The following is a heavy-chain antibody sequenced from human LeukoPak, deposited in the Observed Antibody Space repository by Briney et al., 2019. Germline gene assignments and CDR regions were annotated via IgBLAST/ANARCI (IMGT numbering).Heavy chain of an antibody. Sequence: SETLSLTCTVSGGSISSSSYYWGWIRQPPGKGLEWIGSIYYSGSTYYNPSLKSRVTISVDTSKNQFSLKLSSVTAADTAVYYCARDPRSGSYFLRAFDIWGQGTMVTVSS. V-gene: IGHV4-39*07. D-gene: IGHD1-26*01. J-gene: IGHJ3*02. CDR1: GGSISSSSYY. CDR3: ARDPRSGSYFLRAFDI. CDR2: IYYSGST.